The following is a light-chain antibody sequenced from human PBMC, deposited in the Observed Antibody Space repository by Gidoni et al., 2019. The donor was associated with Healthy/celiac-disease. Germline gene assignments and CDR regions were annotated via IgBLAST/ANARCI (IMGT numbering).Light chain of an antibody. CDR1: QDISNY. Sequence: DSQMTQSPSSLSASVGDRVTITCQASQDISNYLNWYQQKPGKAPKLLIYDASNLEPGVPSRFSGSGSGTAFTFPISSLQPEDIATYYCQQYDNLPMYTFGQGTKLEIK. CDR2: DAS. V-gene: IGKV1-33*01. J-gene: IGKJ2*01. CDR3: QQYDNLPMYT.